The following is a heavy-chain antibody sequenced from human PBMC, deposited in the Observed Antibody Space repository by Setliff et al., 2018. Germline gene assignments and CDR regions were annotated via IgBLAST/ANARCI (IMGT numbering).Heavy chain of an antibody. Sequence: SETLSLTCTVSGASVTGFDYYWSWIRQPPGKGLEYIGHISHGVSTSYSPSLKSRLSISADTSKNQFSLKLTSVTAADTAVYYCARTHCTTTSCFYFHYWGQGTVVTVSS. CDR2: ISHGVST. J-gene: IGHJ4*02. V-gene: IGHV4-30-4*01. D-gene: IGHD2-2*01. CDR3: ARTHCTTTSCFYFHY. CDR1: GASVTGFDYY.